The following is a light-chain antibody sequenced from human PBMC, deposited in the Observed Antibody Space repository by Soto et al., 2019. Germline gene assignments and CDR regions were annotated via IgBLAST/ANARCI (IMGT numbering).Light chain of an antibody. J-gene: IGKJ1*01. Sequence: ETVLTQSPGTLSLSPGERATLSCRASQSVSSNYLACYQQKPEQAPRLLIYGASTRATGIPDRFSGSGSGTDFTLTISRLEPEDFAVYYCQHFGRSPPSWTFGQGTKVEIK. V-gene: IGKV3-20*01. CDR3: QHFGRSPPSWT. CDR2: GAS. CDR1: QSVSSNY.